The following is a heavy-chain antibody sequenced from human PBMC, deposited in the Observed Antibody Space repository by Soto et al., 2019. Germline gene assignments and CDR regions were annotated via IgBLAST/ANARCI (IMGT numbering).Heavy chain of an antibody. J-gene: IGHJ5*02. CDR2: IKQDGSEK. D-gene: IGHD2-2*01. Sequence: PGGALRLSCAASGFTFSSYWMSWVRQAPGKGLEWVANIKQDGSEKYYVDSVKGRFTISRDNAKNSLYLQMNSLRAEDTAVYYCARGPAAAIGPNRNWFAPWGQGTLVTVSS. CDR3: ARGPAAAIGPNRNWFAP. CDR1: GFTFSSYW. V-gene: IGHV3-7*04.